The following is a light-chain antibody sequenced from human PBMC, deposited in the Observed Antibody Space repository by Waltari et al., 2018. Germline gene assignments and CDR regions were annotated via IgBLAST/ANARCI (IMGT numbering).Light chain of an antibody. V-gene: IGKV3-20*01. J-gene: IGKJ1*01. CDR1: QSVGRY. Sequence: EIVLTQSPGPLSLSPGERATLPCRASQSVGRYLAWYKQQHGQAPRLLIYDASTRATDIPDRFSGGGSGTDFSLTISRLEPEDFAVYYCQMYVRLPVTFGQGTKVEI. CDR3: QMYVRLPVT. CDR2: DAS.